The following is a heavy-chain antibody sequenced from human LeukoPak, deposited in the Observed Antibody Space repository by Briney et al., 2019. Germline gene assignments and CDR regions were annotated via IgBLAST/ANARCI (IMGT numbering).Heavy chain of an antibody. CDR1: GGSISSSSYY. CDR2: IYYSGST. D-gene: IGHD1/OR15-1a*01. Sequence: SETLSLTCTVSGGSISSSSYYWGWIRQPPGKGLEWIGSIYYSGSTNYNPSLKSRVTMSVDTSKNQFSLKLNSVTAADTAVYYCARRNPYAWNSASTYYYYYMDVWGKGTTVTISS. V-gene: IGHV4-39*07. J-gene: IGHJ6*03. CDR3: ARRNPYAWNSASTYYYYYMDV.